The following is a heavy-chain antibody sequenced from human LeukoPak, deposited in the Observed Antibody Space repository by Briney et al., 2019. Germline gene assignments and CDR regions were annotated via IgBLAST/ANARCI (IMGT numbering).Heavy chain of an antibody. Sequence: GGSLRLSCAASGLTFSNYAMSWVRQAPGKGLECVSSVRSSGANTYYADSVKGRFTISRDNSKNTLYLQMNNLRAEDTAVYYCAKGLPSAWYCFDFWGQGTLVTVFS. D-gene: IGHD2-2*01. CDR3: AKGLPSAWYCFDF. CDR1: GLTFSNYA. V-gene: IGHV3-23*01. J-gene: IGHJ4*02. CDR2: VRSSGANT.